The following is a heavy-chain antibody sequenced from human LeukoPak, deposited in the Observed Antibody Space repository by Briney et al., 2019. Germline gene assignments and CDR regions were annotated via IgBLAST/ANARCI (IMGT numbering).Heavy chain of an antibody. CDR2: ISGSGGST. V-gene: IGHV3-23*01. Sequence: GGSLRLSCAASEFTFNSYAMSWVRQAPGKGLEWVSGISGSGGSTYYADSVKGRFTISRDNSKNTLYLQMNSLRAEDTAVYYCARGPSGCHNTGGQGTLVTVSS. D-gene: IGHD5-12*01. CDR3: ARGPSGCHNT. CDR1: EFTFNSYA. J-gene: IGHJ4*02.